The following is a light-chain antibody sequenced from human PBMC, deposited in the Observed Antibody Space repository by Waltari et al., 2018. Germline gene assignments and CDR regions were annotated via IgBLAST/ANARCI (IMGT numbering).Light chain of an antibody. CDR3: CSYAGSSTSVV. J-gene: IGLJ2*01. CDR2: EVS. V-gene: IGLV2-23*02. CDR1: SSYVACSNP. Sequence: SALNQHASVSGYPGQSNTLSCTGTSSYVACSNPVSCYQQHPGKAPKLMIYEVSKRPSGVSNRFSGSKSGNTASLTISGLQAEDEADYYCCSYAGSSTSVVFGGGTKLTVL.